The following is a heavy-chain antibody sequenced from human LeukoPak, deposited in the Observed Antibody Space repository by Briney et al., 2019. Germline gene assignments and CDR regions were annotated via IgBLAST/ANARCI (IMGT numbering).Heavy chain of an antibody. V-gene: IGHV3-30*18. J-gene: IGHJ6*02. CDR1: GFTFSSYG. Sequence: GRSLRLSCAASGFTFSSYGMHWVRQAPGKGLEWVAVISYDGSNKYYADSVKGRFTISRDNSKNTLYLQMNSLRAEDTAVYYCAKDRNYYGSGSYYNVGDVWGQGTTVTVSS. CDR2: ISYDGSNK. D-gene: IGHD3-10*01. CDR3: AKDRNYYGSGSYYNVGDV.